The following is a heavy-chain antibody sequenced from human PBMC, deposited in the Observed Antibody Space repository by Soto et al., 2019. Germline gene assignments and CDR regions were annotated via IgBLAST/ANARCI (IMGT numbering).Heavy chain of an antibody. D-gene: IGHD3-10*01. V-gene: IGHV1-69*17. CDR2: VIPVFGLA. CDR3: ARGKSYYGSGKGIYDYYSLDV. Sequence: QVQLVQSGAEVKKPGSSVKVSCKSSGGTFSSYAISWVRQAPGQGREWMGGVIPVFGLATYAQKVQGRVTITADKSTNTAYMEVSSLRSEDTAVYYCARGKSYYGSGKGIYDYYSLDVWGQGTTVTVSS. CDR1: GGTFSSYA. J-gene: IGHJ6*02.